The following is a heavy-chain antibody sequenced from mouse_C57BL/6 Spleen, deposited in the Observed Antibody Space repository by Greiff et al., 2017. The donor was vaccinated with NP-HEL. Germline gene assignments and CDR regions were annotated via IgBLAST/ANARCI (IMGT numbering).Heavy chain of an antibody. CDR1: GYTFTDYY. D-gene: IGHD1-1*01. J-gene: IGHJ2*01. CDR2: IFPGSGST. V-gene: IGHV1-75*01. CDR3: ARNGYYGSSYFDY. Sequence: QVQLQQPGPELVKPGASVKISCKASGYTFTDYYINWVKQRPGQGLEWIGWIFPGSGSTYYNEKFKGKATLTVDKSSSTAYMLLSSLTSEDSAVYFCARNGYYGSSYFDYWGQGTTLTVSS.